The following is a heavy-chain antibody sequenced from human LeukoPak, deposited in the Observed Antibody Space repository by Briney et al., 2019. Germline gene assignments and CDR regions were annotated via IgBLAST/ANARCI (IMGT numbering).Heavy chain of an antibody. V-gene: IGHV3-30*18. Sequence: GGSLRLSCAASGFTFSSYGMHWVRQAPGKGLEWVAVISYDGSNKYYADSVKGRFTISRDNSKNTLYLQMNSLRAEDTAVYYCAKLSRYSSSPAFDYWGQGTLVTVSS. D-gene: IGHD6-13*01. CDR1: GFTFSSYG. CDR3: AKLSRYSSSPAFDY. CDR2: ISYDGSNK. J-gene: IGHJ4*02.